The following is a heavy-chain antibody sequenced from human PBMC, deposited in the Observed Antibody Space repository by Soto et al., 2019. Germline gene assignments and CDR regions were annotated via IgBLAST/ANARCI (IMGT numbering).Heavy chain of an antibody. D-gene: IGHD3-3*01. CDR3: ARSSSRAFRPLEWVDPLDC. CDR1: GGSMSSTSYY. Sequence: PSETLSLTCTVSGGSMSSTSYYWGWIRQPPGKGLEWIGSMYYSGSTNYNPSLKGRVTMSVDTSKNQFSLKLRSVTAADTAVYYCARSSSRAFRPLEWVDPLDCWGQGTPVTVSS. CDR2: MYYSGST. J-gene: IGHJ4*02. V-gene: IGHV4-39*01.